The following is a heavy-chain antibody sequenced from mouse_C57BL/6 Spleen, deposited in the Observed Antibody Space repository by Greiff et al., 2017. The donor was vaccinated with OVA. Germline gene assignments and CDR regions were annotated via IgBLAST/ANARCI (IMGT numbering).Heavy chain of an antibody. CDR3: ASLMVTTGDWFAY. CDR2: IDPEDGET. J-gene: IGHJ3*01. CDR1: GFNIKDYY. Sequence: VQLQQSGAELVKPGASVKLSCTASGFNIKDYYMHWVKQRTEQGLEWIGRIDPEDGETKYAPKFQGKATITADTSSNTAYLQLSSLTSEDTAVYYCASLMVTTGDWFAYWGQGTLVTVSA. D-gene: IGHD2-2*01. V-gene: IGHV14-2*01.